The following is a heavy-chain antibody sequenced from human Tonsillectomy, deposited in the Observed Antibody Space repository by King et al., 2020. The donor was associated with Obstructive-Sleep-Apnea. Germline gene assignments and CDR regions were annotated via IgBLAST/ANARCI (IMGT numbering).Heavy chain of an antibody. D-gene: IGHD6-25*01. CDR2: IYWDDDK. CDR1: GFSLTTSEAG. V-gene: IGHV2-5*02. CDR3: AHSRGGFGHDFALDH. J-gene: IGHJ4*02. Sequence: VTLKESGPTLVKPTQTLTLTCNFSGFSLTTSEAGVGWIRQPPGKALEWLALIYWDDDKRYSPSLKSRLTISKDTSKNQVVLAMTNMDPVDTATYYCAHSRGGFGHDFALDHWGQGTLVTVSS.